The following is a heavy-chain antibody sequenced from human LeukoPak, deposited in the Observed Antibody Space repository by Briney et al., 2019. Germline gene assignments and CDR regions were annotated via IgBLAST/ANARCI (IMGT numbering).Heavy chain of an antibody. CDR1: GYSISSGYF. V-gene: IGHV4-38-2*02. Sequence: SETLCLTCTVSGYSISSGYFWGWIRQPPGKGLECIGTIYHSGSTYYNPSLKSRVTISVDTSKNQFSLKLNSVTAADTAVYYCARIYRSSWFLNWFDPWGQGTLVTVSS. CDR3: ARIYRSSWFLNWFDP. D-gene: IGHD6-13*01. J-gene: IGHJ5*02. CDR2: IYHSGST.